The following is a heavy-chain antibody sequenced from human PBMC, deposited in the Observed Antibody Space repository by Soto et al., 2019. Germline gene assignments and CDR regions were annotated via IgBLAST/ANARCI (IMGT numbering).Heavy chain of an antibody. CDR3: AGSLVFGFDF. J-gene: IGHJ4*02. Sequence: QVQLVQSGDELKKPGASVKVSCKASDYTFNSYGISWVRKAPGQGLEWMGWLSGDNGDIKYAQKFQGRVTMTTDISTSTVYLELRSLSSDDTAVYFCAGSLVFGFDFWGQGTLVTVSS. D-gene: IGHD2-15*01. CDR2: LSGDNGDI. CDR1: DYTFNSYG. V-gene: IGHV1-18*01.